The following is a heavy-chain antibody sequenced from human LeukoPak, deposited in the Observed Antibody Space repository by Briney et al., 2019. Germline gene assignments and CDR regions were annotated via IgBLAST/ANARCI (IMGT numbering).Heavy chain of an antibody. Sequence: PGGSLRLSCTGSGFTFGDYGMSWVRQAPGKGLGWVGFIRSKAYGGTTEYAASVKGRFTISRDDSKSIAYLQMNSLKTEDTAVYYCSNSYCGGDCYSGGYFDYWGQGTLVTVSS. CDR3: SNSYCGGDCYSGGYFDY. D-gene: IGHD2-21*02. J-gene: IGHJ4*02. CDR1: GFTFGDYG. CDR2: IRSKAYGGTT. V-gene: IGHV3-49*04.